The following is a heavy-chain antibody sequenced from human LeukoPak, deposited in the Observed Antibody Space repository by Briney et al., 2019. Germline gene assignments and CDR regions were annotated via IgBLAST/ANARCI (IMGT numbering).Heavy chain of an antibody. CDR2: IYTSGST. D-gene: IGHD2-2*01. J-gene: IGHJ3*02. V-gene: IGHV4-4*07. Sequence: SSETLSLTCTVSGGSISSYYWSWIRQPAGKGLEWIGHIYTSGSTNYNPSLKSRVTMSVDTSKNQFSLKLSSVTAADTAVYYCARYCSSTSCLGNDAFDIWGQGTMVTVSS. CDR1: GGSISSYY. CDR3: ARYCSSTSCLGNDAFDI.